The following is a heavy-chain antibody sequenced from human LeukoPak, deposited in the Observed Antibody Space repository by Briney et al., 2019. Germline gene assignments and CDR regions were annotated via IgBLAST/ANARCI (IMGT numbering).Heavy chain of an antibody. J-gene: IGHJ5*01. CDR2: MSGSGTTT. CDR1: GFTFSSYA. V-gene: IGHV3-23*01. Sequence: QPGGSLRLSCAASGFTFSSYAMTWVRQAPGKGLEWVAAMSGSGTTTYSADSAKGRFTISRDNSKNTLYVEMSSLRAEDTAVYYCAKFFAPSGGASGWPWTIDCWGQEPWSPSPQ. CDR3: AKFFAPSGGASGWPWTIDC. D-gene: IGHD6-19*01.